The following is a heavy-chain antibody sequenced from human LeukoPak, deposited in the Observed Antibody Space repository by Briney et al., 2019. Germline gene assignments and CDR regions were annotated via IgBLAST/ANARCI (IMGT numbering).Heavy chain of an antibody. Sequence: SVKVSCKASGFTFTSSAVHWVRQARGQRLEWIGWILVCSGNKNYEQKFQERVTITRDMSTSTAYMELSSLRSEDTDVYYCAALCVGLLTGYYPYYYHGMDVWGQATTVSVSS. CDR1: GFTFTSSA. J-gene: IGHJ6*02. D-gene: IGHD3-9*01. V-gene: IGHV1-58*01. CDR2: ILVCSGNK. CDR3: AALCVGLLTGYYPYYYHGMDV.